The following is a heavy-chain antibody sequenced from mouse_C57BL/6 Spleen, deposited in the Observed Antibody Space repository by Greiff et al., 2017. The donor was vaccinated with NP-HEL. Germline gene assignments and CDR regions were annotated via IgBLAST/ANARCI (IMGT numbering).Heavy chain of an antibody. D-gene: IGHD2-3*01. CDR2: IDPSDSYT. J-gene: IGHJ2*01. CDR1: GYTFTSYW. Sequence: QVQLQQPGAELVKPGASVKLSCKASGYTFTSYWMQWVKQRPGQGLEWIGEIDPSDSYTNYNQKFKGKATLTVDTSSSTAYMQLSSLTSEDSAVYYCARYYDGYYDYWGQGTTLTVSS. CDR3: ARYYDGYYDY. V-gene: IGHV1-50*01.